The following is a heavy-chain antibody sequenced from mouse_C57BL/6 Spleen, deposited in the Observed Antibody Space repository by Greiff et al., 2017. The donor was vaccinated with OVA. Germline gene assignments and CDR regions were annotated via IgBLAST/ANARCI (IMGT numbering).Heavy chain of an antibody. CDR3: ARRTTVVATWYFDY. Sequence: QVQLQQPGAELVKPGASVKLSCKASGYTFTSYWMQWVKQRPGQGLEWIGEIDPSDSYTNYNQKFKGKATLTVDTSSSTAYMQLSSLTSEDSAVYYCARRTTVVATWYFDYWGQGTTLTVSS. CDR2: IDPSDSYT. D-gene: IGHD1-1*01. J-gene: IGHJ2*01. CDR1: GYTFTSYW. V-gene: IGHV1-50*01.